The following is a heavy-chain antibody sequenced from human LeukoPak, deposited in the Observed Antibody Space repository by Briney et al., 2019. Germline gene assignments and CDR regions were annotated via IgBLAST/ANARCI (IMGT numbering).Heavy chain of an antibody. D-gene: IGHD3-3*01. CDR2: IYYSGST. CDR1: GGSISSGGYY. CDR3: ARVQYYDFWSGYDNWFDP. J-gene: IGHJ5*02. V-gene: IGHV4-61*08. Sequence: SETLSLTCTVSGGSISSGGYYWSWIRQPPGKGLEWIGYIYYSGSTNYNPSLKSRVTISVDTSKNQFSLKLSSVTAADTAVYYCARVQYYDFWSGYDNWFDPWGQGTLVTVSS.